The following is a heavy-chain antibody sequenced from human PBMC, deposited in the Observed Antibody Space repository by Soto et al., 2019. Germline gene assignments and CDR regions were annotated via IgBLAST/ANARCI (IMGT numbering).Heavy chain of an antibody. CDR3: ARGIAVAVIDAFDI. CDR1: GGTFGSYA. D-gene: IGHD6-19*01. V-gene: IGHV1-69*13. Sequence: ASVKVSCKASGGTFGSYAISWARQAPGQGLEWMGGIIPIFGTANYAQKFQGRVTITADESTSTAYMELSSLGSEDTAVYYCARGIAVAVIDAFDIWGQGTMVTVSS. J-gene: IGHJ3*02. CDR2: IIPIFGTA.